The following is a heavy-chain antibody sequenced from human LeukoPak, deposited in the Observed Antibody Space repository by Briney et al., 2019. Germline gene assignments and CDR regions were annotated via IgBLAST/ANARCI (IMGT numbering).Heavy chain of an antibody. CDR2: LSGRGGNS. CDR1: GFTFSIYV. Sequence: PGGSLRLSCAASGFTFSIYVMSWVRQAPGKGLEWVSTLSGRGGNSYYADSVMARFTISRDNSKNTLYLQMNSLRAEDTAVYYCAKVQGQQLDHFEYWGQGTLVTVSS. D-gene: IGHD6-13*01. CDR3: AKVQGQQLDHFEY. J-gene: IGHJ4*02. V-gene: IGHV3-23*01.